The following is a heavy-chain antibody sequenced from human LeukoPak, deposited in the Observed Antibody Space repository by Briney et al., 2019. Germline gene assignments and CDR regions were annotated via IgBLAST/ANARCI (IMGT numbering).Heavy chain of an antibody. CDR1: GGTFSSYA. Sequence: ASVKVSCKASGGTFSSYAISWVRQAPGQGLEWMGGIIPIFGTANYAQKFQGRVTITADKSTSTAYMELSSLRSEDTAVYYCARYLIPGIAAEGYWFDPWGQGTLVTVSS. V-gene: IGHV1-69*06. D-gene: IGHD6-13*01. J-gene: IGHJ5*02. CDR3: ARYLIPGIAAEGYWFDP. CDR2: IIPIFGTA.